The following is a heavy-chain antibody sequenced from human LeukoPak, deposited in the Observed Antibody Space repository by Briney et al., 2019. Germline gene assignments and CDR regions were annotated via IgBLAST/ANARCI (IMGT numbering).Heavy chain of an antibody. Sequence: ASVKVSCKASGYTFTGYYMHWVRQAPGQGLEWMGWINPNSGGTNYAQKFQGRVTMTRDTSISTAYMELSRLRSDDTAVYYCARIPGFWSGYCRYWGQGTLVTVSS. CDR2: INPNSGGT. CDR1: GYTFTGYY. D-gene: IGHD3-3*01. CDR3: ARIPGFWSGYCRY. J-gene: IGHJ4*02. V-gene: IGHV1-2*02.